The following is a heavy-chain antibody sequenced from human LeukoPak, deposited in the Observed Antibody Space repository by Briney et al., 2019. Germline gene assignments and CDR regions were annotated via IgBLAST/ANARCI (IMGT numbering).Heavy chain of an antibody. Sequence: PSETLSLTCTVSGGSISSSSYYWGWIRQPPGKGLEWIGSIYYSGSTYYNPSLKSRVTISVDTSKNQFSLKLSSVTAADTAVYYCAIDTGYYDSSGYYYAYYFDYWGQGTLVTVSS. CDR3: AIDTGYYDSSGYYYAYYFDY. J-gene: IGHJ4*02. D-gene: IGHD3-22*01. CDR2: IYYSGST. CDR1: GGSISSSSYY. V-gene: IGHV4-39*02.